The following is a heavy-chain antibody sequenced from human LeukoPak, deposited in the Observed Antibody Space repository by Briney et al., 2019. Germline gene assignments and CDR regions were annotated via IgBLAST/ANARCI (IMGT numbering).Heavy chain of an antibody. Sequence: GASVKVSCKASGYTFTSYDINWVRQATGQGLEWMGWMNPNSGNTGYAQKFQGRVTITRNTSISTAYMELSSLRSEDTAVYYCATGIRGYQLLKGDYWGQGTLVTVSS. CDR3: ATGIRGYQLLKGDY. D-gene: IGHD2-2*01. CDR2: MNPNSGNT. CDR1: GYTFTSYD. J-gene: IGHJ4*02. V-gene: IGHV1-8*03.